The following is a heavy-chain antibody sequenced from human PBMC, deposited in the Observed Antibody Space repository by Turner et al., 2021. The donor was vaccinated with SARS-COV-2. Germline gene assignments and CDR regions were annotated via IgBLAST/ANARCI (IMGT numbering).Heavy chain of an antibody. CDR2: IYYSGNT. V-gene: IGHV4-39*01. J-gene: IGHJ4*02. CDR1: GDSISSSPYH. Sequence: QLQLQESGPGLVKPSETLSLTCTVPGDSISSSPYHWGWIRQPPGKGLEWMGSIYYSGNTYYNPSLKSRVAISVDTSKNQFSLRLSSVTAADTAVYYCAIQRPYGSGSYAPFYFDYWGRGTLVTVSS. D-gene: IGHD3-10*01. CDR3: AIQRPYGSGSYAPFYFDY.